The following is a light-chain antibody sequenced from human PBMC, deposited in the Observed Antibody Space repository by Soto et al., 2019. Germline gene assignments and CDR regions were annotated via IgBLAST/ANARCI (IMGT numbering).Light chain of an antibody. CDR3: QQYSNWPPIT. V-gene: IGKV3-15*01. Sequence: EVVMTQSPATRSVSPVERATLSCKASQSVSIHLAWYQQKPGQAPRLLLYDTSTRATGIPARFSGSGSGTEFTLTISSLQSEDFAVYYCQQYSNWPPITFGQGTRLEI. CDR2: DTS. CDR1: QSVSIH. J-gene: IGKJ5*01.